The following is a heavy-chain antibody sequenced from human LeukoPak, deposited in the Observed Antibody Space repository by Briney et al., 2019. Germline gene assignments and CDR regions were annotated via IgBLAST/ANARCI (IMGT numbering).Heavy chain of an antibody. J-gene: IGHJ6*02. CDR3: ARIGTTTRGPAGLDV. V-gene: IGHV3-48*03. D-gene: IGHD2/OR15-2a*01. Sequence: GGSLRLSCAGSGFTFRSYEMNWVRQARGKGREWVSYMASGGGANRFFSESVKGRFPISRDNTKTSLYLHMNSLRAEDTGVYYCARIGTTTRGPAGLDVWGQATTVTVSS. CDR1: GFTFRSYE. CDR2: MASGGGANR.